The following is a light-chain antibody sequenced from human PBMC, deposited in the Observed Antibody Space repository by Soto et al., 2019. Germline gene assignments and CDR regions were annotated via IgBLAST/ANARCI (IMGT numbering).Light chain of an antibody. Sequence: QSVLTQPPSASGTPGQRVTSSCSGSSSNIGSNTVNWYQQLPGTAPKLLIFSDTLRPSGVPDRFSGSKSGTSASLAISGRQSEDEADYYCAAWDDSLNLVFGGWTQLTVL. CDR1: SSNIGSNT. V-gene: IGLV1-44*01. CDR2: SDT. J-gene: IGLJ2*01. CDR3: AAWDDSLNLV.